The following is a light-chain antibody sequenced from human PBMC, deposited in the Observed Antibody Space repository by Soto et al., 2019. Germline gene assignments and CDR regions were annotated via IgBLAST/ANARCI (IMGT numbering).Light chain of an antibody. Sequence: EFVLTHSPGTLSLSPGERATLTCSASHTVRNNYLAWYQQKPGQAPRLLIYDASSRATGIPDRFSGGGSGTDFTLTISRLEPEDFAVYYCQQFSSYPLTFGGGTKVDIK. CDR1: HTVRNNY. V-gene: IGKV3-20*01. J-gene: IGKJ4*01. CDR2: DAS. CDR3: QQFSSYPLT.